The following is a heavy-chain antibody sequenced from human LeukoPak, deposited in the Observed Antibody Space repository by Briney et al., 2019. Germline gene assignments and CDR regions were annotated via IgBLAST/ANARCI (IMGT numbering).Heavy chain of an antibody. CDR3: ARGVVVVPAAPRSYFDY. CDR2: IIPILGIA. J-gene: IGHJ4*02. CDR1: GGTFISYA. V-gene: IGHV1-69*04. Sequence: GASVKVSCKASGGTFISYAISWVRQAPGQGLEWMGRIIPILGIANYAQKFQGRVTITADKSTSTAYMELSSLRSEDTAVYYCARGVVVVPAAPRSYFDYWGQGTLDTVSS. D-gene: IGHD2-2*01.